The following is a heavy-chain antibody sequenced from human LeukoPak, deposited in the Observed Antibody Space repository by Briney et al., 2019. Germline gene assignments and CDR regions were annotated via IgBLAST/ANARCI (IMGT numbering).Heavy chain of an antibody. CDR2: IKQDGSEK. CDR1: GFTFSSYW. J-gene: IGHJ4*02. Sequence: GGSLRLSCAASGFTFSSYWMSWVRQAPGKGLEWVANIKQDGSEKYYVDSVKGRFTISRDNAKNSLYLQMNSLRAEDTAVYYCARDMPDYYGSGSYYQIFDYWGQGTLVTVSS. V-gene: IGHV3-7*03. D-gene: IGHD3-10*01. CDR3: ARDMPDYYGSGSYYQIFDY.